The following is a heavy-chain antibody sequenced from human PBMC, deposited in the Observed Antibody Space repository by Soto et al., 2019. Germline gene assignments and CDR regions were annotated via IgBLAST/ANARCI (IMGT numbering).Heavy chain of an antibody. CDR1: GGSISSSSYY. CDR3: ARQDRHDYGDLDFDY. CDR2: IYYSGST. J-gene: IGHJ4*02. Sequence: SETLSLTCTVSGGSISSSSYYWGWIRQPPGKGLEWIGSIYYSGSTYYNPSLKSRVTISVDTSKNQFSLKLSSVAAADTAVYYCARQDRHDYGDLDFDYWGQGTLVTVSS. V-gene: IGHV4-39*01. D-gene: IGHD4-17*01.